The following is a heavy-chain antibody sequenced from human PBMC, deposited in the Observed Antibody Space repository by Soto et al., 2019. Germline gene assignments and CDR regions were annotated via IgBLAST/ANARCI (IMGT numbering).Heavy chain of an antibody. V-gene: IGHV4-30-4*01. J-gene: IGHJ4*02. Sequence: SETLSLTCPVSGGSTSSDNYWSWIRQPPGKGLEWIGHIYYSGDTDYNPSLKSRLAISIDTSKNQFPLKLSSVTAADTAVYFCAREGGESSDGLYYFDSWGQGSLVTVSS. CDR3: AREGGESSDGLYYFDS. CDR1: GGSTSSDNY. CDR2: IYYSGDT. D-gene: IGHD3-16*01.